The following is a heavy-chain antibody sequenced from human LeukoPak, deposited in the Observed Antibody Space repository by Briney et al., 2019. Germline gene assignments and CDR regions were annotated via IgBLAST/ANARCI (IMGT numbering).Heavy chain of an antibody. CDR3: ARGIYGDPVAFDS. CDR1: GFTFSSFN. V-gene: IGHV3-74*03. CDR2: LKSDGSTA. Sequence: LGGTLRLSCAAFGFTFSSFNMHWVRQAPGKGLVWVSRLKSDGSTAMYADSVQGRFTISRDNARNTVHLLMSSLTVEDTGVYYCARGIYGDPVAFDSWGQGALVTVSS. D-gene: IGHD4-17*01. J-gene: IGHJ4*02.